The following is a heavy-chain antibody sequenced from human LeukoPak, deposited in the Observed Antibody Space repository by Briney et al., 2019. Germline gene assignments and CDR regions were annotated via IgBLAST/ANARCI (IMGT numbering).Heavy chain of an antibody. V-gene: IGHV3-30-3*01. Sequence: PGSSLRLSCVASGFTFSSYAMHWVRQAPGKGLEWVTHISYDGSNKYYADSVKGRFTISRDNSKNTLYLHMKSLRAEDTAVYYCARGGVYSSGSYYLYYFDYWGQGTLVTVSS. CDR2: ISYDGSNK. J-gene: IGHJ4*02. CDR3: ARGGVYSSGSYYLYYFDY. D-gene: IGHD6-19*01. CDR1: GFTFSSYA.